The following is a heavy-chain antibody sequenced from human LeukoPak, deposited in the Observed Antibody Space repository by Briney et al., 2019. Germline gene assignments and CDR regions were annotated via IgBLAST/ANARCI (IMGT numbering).Heavy chain of an antibody. J-gene: IGHJ2*01. Sequence: ASVKVSCKASGYTFTSYYMHWVRQAPGQGLEWMGIINPSGGSTSYAQKFQGRVTMTRDTSTSTVYMELSSLRSEDTAVYYCARNYGGNRGYWYFDLWGRGTLVTVSS. CDR2: INPSGGST. D-gene: IGHD4-23*01. V-gene: IGHV1-46*01. CDR3: ARNYGGNRGYWYFDL. CDR1: GYTFTSYY.